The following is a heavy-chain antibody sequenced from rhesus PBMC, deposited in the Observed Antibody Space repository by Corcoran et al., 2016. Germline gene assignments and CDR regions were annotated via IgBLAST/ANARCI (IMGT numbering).Heavy chain of an antibody. Sequence: QVQLQESGPGLVKPSETLSLTCAVSGGSISSSNWWSWSRQPPGQGLEWIGYISGISGSTYYNPSLKSRVTISTDTSKNQFSLKLSSVTAADTAVYYCARHGGGSWPPYFDYWGQGVLVTVSS. V-gene: IGHV4-65*01. CDR3: ARHGGGSWPPYFDY. CDR2: ISGISGST. CDR1: GGSISSSNW. D-gene: IGHD6-25*01. J-gene: IGHJ4*01.